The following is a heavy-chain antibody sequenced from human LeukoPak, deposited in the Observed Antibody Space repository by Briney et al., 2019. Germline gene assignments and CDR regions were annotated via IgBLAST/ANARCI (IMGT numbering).Heavy chain of an antibody. Sequence: ASVKVSCKASEGTFSSYAISWVRQAPGQGLEWMGGIIPIFGTANYAQKFQGRVTITADESTSTAYMELSSLRSEDTAVYYCARDSGYDSNWFDPWRQGTLLSVFS. CDR3: ARDSGYDSNWFDP. J-gene: IGHJ5*02. CDR1: EGTFSSYA. V-gene: IGHV1-69*13. D-gene: IGHD5-12*01. CDR2: IIPIFGTA.